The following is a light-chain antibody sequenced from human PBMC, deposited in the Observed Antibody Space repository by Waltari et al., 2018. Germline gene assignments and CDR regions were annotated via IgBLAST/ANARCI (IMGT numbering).Light chain of an antibody. V-gene: IGKV1-39*01. CDR3: QQYYSYPLT. Sequence: DIDMTQSPSSLSASVGDRVTITCRASQSISGYLHWYQQKPGRAPRLLIFAASNLQSGVPSRFSGSGSGTDFTLTISSLQPEDFATYYCQQYYSYPLTFGGGTKVEIK. CDR1: QSISGY. J-gene: IGKJ4*01. CDR2: AAS.